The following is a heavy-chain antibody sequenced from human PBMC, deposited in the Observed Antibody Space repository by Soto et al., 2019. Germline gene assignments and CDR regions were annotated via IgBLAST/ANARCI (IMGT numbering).Heavy chain of an antibody. D-gene: IGHD3-16*01. Sequence: SAKVSCKAACYAFNVYGITWVRQAPGQGLEWMGWISGFNGNTNYAADLQGRVTMTTDTSTSTAYMELRGLRSDDTAVYYCARIGVSSGHESPDFDSWGQGTLVTVSS. CDR2: ISGFNGNT. J-gene: IGHJ4*02. V-gene: IGHV1-18*01. CDR3: ARIGVSSGHESPDFDS. CDR1: CYAFNVYG.